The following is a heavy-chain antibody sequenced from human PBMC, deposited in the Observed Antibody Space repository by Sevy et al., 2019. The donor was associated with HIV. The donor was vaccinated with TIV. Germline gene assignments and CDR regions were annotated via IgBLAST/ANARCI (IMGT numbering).Heavy chain of an antibody. Sequence: GGSLRLSCAASGFTFRSYSMNWVRQAPGKGLEWVSYISSSSSTIYYADSVKGRFTISRDNAKNSLYLQMNSLRDEDTAVYYCARDGGGCSGGRCYSGNHFDYWGQGTLVTVSS. V-gene: IGHV3-48*02. D-gene: IGHD2-15*01. J-gene: IGHJ4*02. CDR2: ISSSSSTI. CDR3: ARDGGGCSGGRCYSGNHFDY. CDR1: GFTFRSYS.